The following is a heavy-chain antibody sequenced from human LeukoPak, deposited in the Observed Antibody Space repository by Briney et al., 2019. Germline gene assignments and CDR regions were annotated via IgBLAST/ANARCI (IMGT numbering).Heavy chain of an antibody. CDR3: ARTATGGGF. Sequence: PSETLSLTCTVSGGSVSSGHFYWSWTRQPPGNGLEWIGYIHSNGNTNCNPSLKSRVTISADAARNQLSLELTSVTAADTAIYYCARTATGGGFWGQGTLVIVSS. CDR2: IHSNGNT. CDR1: GGSVSSGHFY. V-gene: IGHV4-61*01. D-gene: IGHD3-16*01. J-gene: IGHJ1*01.